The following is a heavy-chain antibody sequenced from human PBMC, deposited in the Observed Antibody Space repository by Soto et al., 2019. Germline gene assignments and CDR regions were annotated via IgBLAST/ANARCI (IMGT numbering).Heavy chain of an antibody. V-gene: IGHV3-33*01. CDR3: EGRDDPFHV. J-gene: IGHJ3*01. CDR1: GFSLSDYG. CDR2: IWHDGSQK. Sequence: QVPLVDSGGGVVQPERSLRLSCAAPGFSLSDYGIHWVRQAAGKGLEWVAVIWHDGSQKYYADSVRGRFTISRDNSKNTVYLQMNSLRPEDTAVYYCEGRDDPFHVWGQGTMVTVSS.